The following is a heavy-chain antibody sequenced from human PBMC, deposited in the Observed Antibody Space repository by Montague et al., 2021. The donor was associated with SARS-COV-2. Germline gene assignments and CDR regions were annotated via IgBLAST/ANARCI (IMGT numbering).Heavy chain of an antibody. CDR1: GLTFSSYE. CDR2: ISSSGSTI. CDR3: AATSGDIVVVVAAYYGMDV. V-gene: IGHV3-48*03. J-gene: IGHJ6*02. D-gene: IGHD2-15*01. Sequence: SLRLSCAASGLTFSSYEMNWVRQAPGKGLEWVSYISSSGSTIYYADSVKGRFTISRDNAKNSLYLQMNSLRAEDTAVYYCAATSGDIVVVVAAYYGMDVWGQGTTVTVSS.